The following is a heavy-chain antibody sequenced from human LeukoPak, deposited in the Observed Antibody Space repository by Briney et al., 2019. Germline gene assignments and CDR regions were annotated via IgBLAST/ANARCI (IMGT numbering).Heavy chain of an antibody. CDR1: GGSIRSYC. Sequence: SETLSLTCTVSGGSIRSYCWAWIRQPPGKGLEWIGYIYDSGSTNYNPSLKSRVTISLDTSKKQFSLNLNSVTAADTAVYYCAGGAAATGRGRPRNFDFWGQGTLVTVSS. J-gene: IGHJ4*02. CDR2: IYDSGST. V-gene: IGHV4-59*01. D-gene: IGHD6-13*01. CDR3: AGGAAATGRGRPRNFDF.